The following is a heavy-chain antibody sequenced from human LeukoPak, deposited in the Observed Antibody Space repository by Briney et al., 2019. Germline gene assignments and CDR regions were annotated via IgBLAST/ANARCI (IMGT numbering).Heavy chain of an antibody. Sequence: GGSLRLSCAASGFTFSTYSMNWVRQAPGKGLEWVSYIGSRNSTIYYADSVKGRFTISRDNAKNSLYLQMNSLRAEDTAVYYCAREISGPLAAAGGYYYYYMDVWGKGTTVTISS. CDR1: GFTFSTYS. V-gene: IGHV3-48*04. J-gene: IGHJ6*03. CDR3: AREISGPLAAAGGYYYYYMDV. D-gene: IGHD6-13*01. CDR2: IGSRNSTI.